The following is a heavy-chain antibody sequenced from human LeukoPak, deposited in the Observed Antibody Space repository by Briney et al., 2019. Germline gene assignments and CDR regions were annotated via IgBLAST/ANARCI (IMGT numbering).Heavy chain of an antibody. CDR3: AKGRDYYDSSGYYDAFDI. Sequence: GGSLRLSCEASGFTFSSYWMSWVRQAPGKGLEWVANIKQDGSEKYYADSVKGRFTISRDNAKNSLYLQMNSLRAEDTALYYCAKGRDYYDSSGYYDAFDIWGQGTMVTVSS. CDR1: GFTFSSYW. V-gene: IGHV3-7*03. CDR2: IKQDGSEK. D-gene: IGHD3-22*01. J-gene: IGHJ3*02.